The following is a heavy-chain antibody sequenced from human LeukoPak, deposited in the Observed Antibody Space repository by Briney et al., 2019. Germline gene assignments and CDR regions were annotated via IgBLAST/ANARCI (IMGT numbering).Heavy chain of an antibody. Sequence: GGSLRLSCAASGFTFSNYWMHWVRQAPGKGLVWVSRISSDESNTVYADSVKGRFTTSRDNAKNTLYLQMNSLRAEDTAVYYCARETTSVGEYYFDYWGQGTLVTVSS. CDR3: ARETTSVGEYYFDY. D-gene: IGHD3-16*01. CDR2: ISSDESNT. J-gene: IGHJ4*02. V-gene: IGHV3-74*01. CDR1: GFTFSNYW.